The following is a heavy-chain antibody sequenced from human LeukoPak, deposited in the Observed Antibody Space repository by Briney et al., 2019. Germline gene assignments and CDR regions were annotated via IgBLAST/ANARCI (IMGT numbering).Heavy chain of an antibody. J-gene: IGHJ2*01. CDR1: GYSFTSYW. CDR3: ARRDGDYGYFDL. CDR2: IFPGASDT. Sequence: GEYLNISCKGSGYSFTSYWIGWVRQMPGKGLEWMGIIFPGASDTRYSPSFQGQLTISADKSISTAYLQWSSLKASDTAMYYCARRDGDYGYFDLWGRGTGVSVSS. D-gene: IGHD4-17*01. V-gene: IGHV5-51*01.